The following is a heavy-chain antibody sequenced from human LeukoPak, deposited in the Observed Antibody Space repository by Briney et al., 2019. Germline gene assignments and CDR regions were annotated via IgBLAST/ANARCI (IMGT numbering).Heavy chain of an antibody. V-gene: IGHV3-21*06. CDR3: ARDGTRGYTGYDFDF. CDR2: ISGSSTHK. J-gene: IGHJ4*02. CDR1: GFTFSNYA. Sequence: GESLRLSCEASGFTFSNYAMSWVRQAPGKGLEWVSSISGSSTHKFYADSVKGRFTISRDNAKSSVYLQMNGLRAEDTAVYYCARDGTRGYTGYDFDFWGQGILVTVSS. D-gene: IGHD5-12*01.